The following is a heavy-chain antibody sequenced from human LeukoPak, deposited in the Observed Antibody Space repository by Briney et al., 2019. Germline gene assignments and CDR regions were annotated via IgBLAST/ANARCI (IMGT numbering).Heavy chain of an antibody. CDR2: IIPIFGTA. D-gene: IGHD6-19*01. Sequence: SVKVSCKASGGTFSSYAISWVRQTPGQGLEWMERIIPIFGTANYAQRFQGRVTITTDESTSTAYMELSSLRSEDTAVYYCARDHSSGRYYYYYYYMDVWGKGTTVTVSS. V-gene: IGHV1-69*05. CDR1: GGTFSSYA. J-gene: IGHJ6*03. CDR3: ARDHSSGRYYYYYYYMDV.